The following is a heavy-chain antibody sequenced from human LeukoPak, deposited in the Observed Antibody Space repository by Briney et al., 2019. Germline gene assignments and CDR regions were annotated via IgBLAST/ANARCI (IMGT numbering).Heavy chain of an antibody. V-gene: IGHV4-39*01. Sequence: SETLSLTCTVSGGSISSSSYYWGWIRQPPGKGVEWIGSIYYSGSTYYNPSLKSRVTISVDTSKNQFSLKLSSVTAADTAVYYCARQRDFWSGYFFDYWGQGTLVTVSS. D-gene: IGHD3-3*01. CDR3: ARQRDFWSGYFFDY. CDR1: GGSISSSSYY. CDR2: IYYSGST. J-gene: IGHJ4*02.